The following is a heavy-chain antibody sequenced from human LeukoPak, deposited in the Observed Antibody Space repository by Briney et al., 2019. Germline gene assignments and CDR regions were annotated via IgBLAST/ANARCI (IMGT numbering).Heavy chain of an antibody. V-gene: IGHV4-30-4*08. CDR2: IYYSGST. Sequence: SETLSLTCTVSGYSISSGDYYWSWIRQPPGKGLEWIGYIYYSGSTYYNPSLKSRVTISVDTSKNQFSLKLSSVTAADTAVYYCARVFRCSSTSCYYYYMDVWGKGTTVTVSS. CDR1: GYSISSGDYY. CDR3: ARVFRCSSTSCYYYYMDV. J-gene: IGHJ6*03. D-gene: IGHD2-2*01.